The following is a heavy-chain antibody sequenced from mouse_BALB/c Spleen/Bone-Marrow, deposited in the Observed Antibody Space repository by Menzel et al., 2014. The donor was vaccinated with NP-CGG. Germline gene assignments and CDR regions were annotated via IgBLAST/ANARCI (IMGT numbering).Heavy chain of an antibody. V-gene: IGHV1-14*01. CDR1: GYTFTSYV. CDR3: ARGKTYAMDF. J-gene: IGHJ4*01. D-gene: IGHD2-1*01. CDR2: INPNNDGT. Sequence: VQLKQSGPELVEPGASVKMSYKASGYTFTSYVMHWVKQKPGQGLEWIGYINPNNDGTKYNEKFKGKATLTSDKSSSTAYMELSSLTSEDSAVYYCARGKTYAMDFWGQGTSVTVSS.